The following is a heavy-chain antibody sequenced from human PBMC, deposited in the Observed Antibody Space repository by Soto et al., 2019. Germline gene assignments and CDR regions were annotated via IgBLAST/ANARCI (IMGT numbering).Heavy chain of an antibody. Sequence: QVQLVESGGGVVQPGRSLRLACAASGFTFSSYGMHWVRQAPGKGLEWVAVIWYDGSNKYYADSVKGRFTISRDNSKNTLYLQMNSLRAEDTAVYYCARDLGQSWRYSYGWDYWGQGTLVTVSS. CDR1: GFTFSSYG. D-gene: IGHD5-18*01. V-gene: IGHV3-33*01. CDR3: ARDLGQSWRYSYGWDY. J-gene: IGHJ4*02. CDR2: IWYDGSNK.